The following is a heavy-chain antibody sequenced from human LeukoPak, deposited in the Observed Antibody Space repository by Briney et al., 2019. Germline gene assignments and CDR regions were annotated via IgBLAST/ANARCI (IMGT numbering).Heavy chain of an antibody. CDR2: IYHSGST. V-gene: IGHV4-4*02. CDR1: GGSISSSNW. CDR3: ARGEIIVVVTAIFWYFDL. Sequence: SETLSPTCAVSGGSISSSNWWSWVRQPPGKGLEWIGEIYHSGSTNYNPSLKSRVTISVDKSKNQFSLKLSSVTAADTAVYYCARGEIIVVVTAIFWYFDLWGRGTLVTVSS. J-gene: IGHJ2*01. D-gene: IGHD2-21*02.